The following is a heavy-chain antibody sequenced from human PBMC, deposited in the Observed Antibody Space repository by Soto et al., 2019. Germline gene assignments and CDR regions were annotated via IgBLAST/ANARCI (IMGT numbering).Heavy chain of an antibody. J-gene: IGHJ6*02. CDR1: GFTFSSYG. CDR3: ARDYIAVAGYYYYGMDV. CDR2: ISYDGSNK. D-gene: IGHD6-19*01. V-gene: IGHV3-30*03. Sequence: SLRLSCAAAGFTFSSYGMHWVRQAPGKGLEWVAVISYDGSNKYYANSVKGRFTISRDNSKNTLYLQMGSLRAEDMAVYYCARDYIAVAGYYYYGMDVWGQGTTVTVSS.